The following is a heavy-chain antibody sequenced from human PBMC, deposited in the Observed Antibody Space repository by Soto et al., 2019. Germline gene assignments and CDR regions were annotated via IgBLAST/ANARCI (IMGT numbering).Heavy chain of an antibody. Sequence: PGESLKISCKGSGYTFTNHWIGWVRQMPGKGLEWMGIIYPGDSDTRYSPSFQGQVTISADKSISTAYLQWSSLKASDTDMYYCSRTTGVFSYYGMDIWGQGTTVTVSS. CDR2: IYPGDSDT. CDR3: SRTTGVFSYYGMDI. V-gene: IGHV5-51*01. CDR1: GYTFTNHW. J-gene: IGHJ6*02. D-gene: IGHD1-1*01.